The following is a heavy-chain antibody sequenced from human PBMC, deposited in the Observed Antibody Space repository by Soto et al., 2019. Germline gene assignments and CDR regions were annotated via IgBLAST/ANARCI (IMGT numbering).Heavy chain of an antibody. Sequence: PGGSLRLSCAASGFTFSNAWMSWFRQAPGKGLEWVGRIKSKTDGGTTDYAAPVKGRFTISRDDSKNTLYLQMNSLKTEDTAVYYCTSVFIWSGSRYYFEYWGQGTRVTVSS. CDR2: IKSKTDGGTT. J-gene: IGHJ4*02. CDR3: TSVFIWSGSRYYFEY. V-gene: IGHV3-15*01. D-gene: IGHD3-3*01. CDR1: GFTFSNAW.